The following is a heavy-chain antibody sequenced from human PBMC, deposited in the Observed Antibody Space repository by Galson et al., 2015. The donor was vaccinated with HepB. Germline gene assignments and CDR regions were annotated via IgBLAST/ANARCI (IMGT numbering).Heavy chain of an antibody. Sequence: QSGAEVKKPGESLKISCKGSGYSFTSYWIGWVRQMPGKGLEWMGIIYPGDSDTRYSPSFQGQVTISADKSISTAYLQWSSLKASDTAMYYGARHERYCSGGSCYSNAFDIWGQGTMVTVSS. D-gene: IGHD2-15*01. CDR1: GYSFTSYW. CDR3: ARHERYCSGGSCYSNAFDI. CDR2: IYPGDSDT. J-gene: IGHJ3*02. V-gene: IGHV5-51*01.